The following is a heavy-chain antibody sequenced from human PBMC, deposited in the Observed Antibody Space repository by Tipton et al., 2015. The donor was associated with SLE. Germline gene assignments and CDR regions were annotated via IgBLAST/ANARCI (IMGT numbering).Heavy chain of an antibody. V-gene: IGHV4-30-2*03. CDR1: GASISTEGYS. J-gene: IGHJ2*01. D-gene: IGHD3-16*01. CDR3: ARQRGYYDGTPFPPWNFDL. CDR2: IYYSGST. Sequence: TLSLTCVVSGASISTEGYSWNWIRQPPGKGLEWIGSIYYSGSTYYNPSLKSRLTISVDTSENHFSLNLNSVTAADTAVYFCARQRGYYDGTPFPPWNFDLWGRGTQVTVSS.